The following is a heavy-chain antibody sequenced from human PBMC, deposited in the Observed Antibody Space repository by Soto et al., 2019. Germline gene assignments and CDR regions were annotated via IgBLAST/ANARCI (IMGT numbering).Heavy chain of an antibody. Sequence: SETXSLTCAVYGGSFSGYYWSWIRQPQEKGLEWIGEINHSGSTNYNPSLKSRVTISVDTSKNQFSLKLSSVTAADTAVYYCAARLTRTYKKKTGLDVWGQGTTVTVSS. J-gene: IGHJ6*02. CDR1: GGSFSGYY. D-gene: IGHD1-20*01. CDR3: AARLTRTYKKKTGLDV. CDR2: INHSGST. V-gene: IGHV4-34*01.